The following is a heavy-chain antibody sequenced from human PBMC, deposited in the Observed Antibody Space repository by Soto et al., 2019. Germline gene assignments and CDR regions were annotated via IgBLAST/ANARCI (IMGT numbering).Heavy chain of an antibody. J-gene: IGHJ6*02. V-gene: IGHV3-7*05. CDR3: ARDRGSGFHGQDAWGMDV. CDR1: GYTFNDYW. CDR2: IKGDESEK. Sequence: EVHLVESGGGLVQPGGSLRLSCAASGYTFNDYWMAWVRQTPGKGLEWVANIKGDESEKYYEDSVRGRFNITRDNAKNSLYLQMNSLGVEDTAVYYCARDRGSGFHGQDAWGMDVWGQGTTVTVSS. D-gene: IGHD6-19*01.